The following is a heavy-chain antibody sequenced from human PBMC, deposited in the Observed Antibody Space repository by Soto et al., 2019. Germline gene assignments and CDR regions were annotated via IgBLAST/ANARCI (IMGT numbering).Heavy chain of an antibody. CDR3: ARGGYGGGWFDP. CDR1: GGSISSYY. V-gene: IGHV4-59*01. D-gene: IGHD6-25*01. CDR2: IYYSGST. Sequence: QVQLQESGPGLVKPSETLSLTCTVSGGSISSYYWSWIRQPPGKGLEWIGYIYYSGSTNYNPSLKSRVGRAVDTSENQCSRKLSSVTAADTAVYYCARGGYGGGWFDPWGQGTLVTVSS. J-gene: IGHJ5*02.